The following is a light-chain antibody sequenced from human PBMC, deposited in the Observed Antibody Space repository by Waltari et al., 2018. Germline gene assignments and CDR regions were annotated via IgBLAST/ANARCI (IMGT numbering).Light chain of an antibody. V-gene: IGKV2-28*01. CDR1: QNLLHSYGHYR. CDR2: FAS. CDR3: MQALRTPLA. Sequence: TQSPPSLSVTPGEPASISCRSSQNLLHSYGHYRLDWYLQRTGQSPQLLIYFASRRASGVPDRFSGSGSGTNFTLEISRVEAEEVGVYYCMQALRTPLAFGQGTRLEIK. J-gene: IGKJ5*01.